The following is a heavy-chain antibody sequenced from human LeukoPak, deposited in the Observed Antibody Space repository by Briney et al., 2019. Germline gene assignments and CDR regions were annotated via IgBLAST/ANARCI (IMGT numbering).Heavy chain of an antibody. Sequence: SETLSLTCTVSGGSISSSSYYWGWIRQPPGKGLEWIGSIYYSGSTYYNPSLKSRVTISVDTSKNQFSLKLSSVTAADTAVYYCARGSPGTMIVVLWGQGTLVTVSS. CDR3: ARGSPGTMIVVL. J-gene: IGHJ4*02. CDR2: IYYSGST. D-gene: IGHD3-22*01. CDR1: GGSISSSSYY. V-gene: IGHV4-39*01.